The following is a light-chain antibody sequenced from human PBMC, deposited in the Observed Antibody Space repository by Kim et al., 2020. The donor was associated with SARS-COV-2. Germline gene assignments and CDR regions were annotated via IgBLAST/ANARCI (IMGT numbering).Light chain of an antibody. Sequence: SVSPGQTASITCSGDKLRDKYASWYQQKPGQSPVVVIFRDNRRPSGIPERFSGSNSGNTATLTISGTQAMDEADYYCQAWDSSIYVFGTGTKVTVL. CDR3: QAWDSSIYV. V-gene: IGLV3-1*01. J-gene: IGLJ1*01. CDR2: RDN. CDR1: KLRDKY.